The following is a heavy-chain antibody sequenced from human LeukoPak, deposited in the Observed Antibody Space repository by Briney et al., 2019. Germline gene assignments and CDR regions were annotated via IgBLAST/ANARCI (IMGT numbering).Heavy chain of an antibody. J-gene: IGHJ4*02. V-gene: IGHV1-69*04. D-gene: IGHD1-26*01. Sequence: SVKVSCKASGGTFSSSAISWVRQAPGQGLEWMGRIIPLFGIANYAQKFRGRATITADKSTSTAYMELSSLRSEDTAVYYCARVEGLGATTVGFDYWGQGTLVTVSS. CDR3: ARVEGLGATTVGFDY. CDR2: IIPLFGIA. CDR1: GGTFSSSA.